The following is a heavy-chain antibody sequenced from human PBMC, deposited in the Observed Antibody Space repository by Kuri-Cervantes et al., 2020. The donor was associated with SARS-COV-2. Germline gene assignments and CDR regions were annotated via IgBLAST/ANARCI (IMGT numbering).Heavy chain of an antibody. D-gene: IGHD2/OR15-2a*01. J-gene: IGHJ3*02. V-gene: IGHV3-13*03. CDR3: AREDPLSAFDI. Sequence: GESLKISCAACGFTFSSYDMHWVRQATGKGLEWVSAIGTAGDTYYPGSVKGQFTISRENAKNSLYLQMNSLRAGDTAVYYCAREDPLSAFDIWGQGTMVTDSS. CDR1: GFTFSSYD. CDR2: IGTAGDT.